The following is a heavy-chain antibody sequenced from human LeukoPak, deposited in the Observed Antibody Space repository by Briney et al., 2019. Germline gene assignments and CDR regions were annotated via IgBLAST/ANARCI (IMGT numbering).Heavy chain of an antibody. CDR3: AREQDLRGYSYGDFDY. J-gene: IGHJ4*02. D-gene: IGHD5-18*01. Sequence: GGSLRLSCAASAVTFTFSASGMHWVRQAPGKGLEWVSSISSSSSYIYYADSVKGRFTISRDNAKNSLYLQMNSLRAEDTAVYYCAREQDLRGYSYGDFDYWGQGTLVTVSS. V-gene: IGHV3-21*01. CDR1: AVTFTFSASG. CDR2: ISSSSSYI.